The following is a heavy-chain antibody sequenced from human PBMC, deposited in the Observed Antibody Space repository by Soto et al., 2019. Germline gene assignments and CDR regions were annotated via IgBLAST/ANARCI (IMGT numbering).Heavy chain of an antibody. D-gene: IGHD6-6*01. CDR1: DDSINSDKYY. CDR2: IYYRGNA. V-gene: IGHV4-39*07. CDR3: ARGPIAASY. J-gene: IGHJ4*02. Sequence: SETLSLTCSVSDDSINSDKYYWGWIRQPPGKGLEWIGSIYYRGNAYYNPSLQTRVTISVDTSKNQFSLKLSSVTAADTAVYYCARGPIAASYWGQGTLVTVSS.